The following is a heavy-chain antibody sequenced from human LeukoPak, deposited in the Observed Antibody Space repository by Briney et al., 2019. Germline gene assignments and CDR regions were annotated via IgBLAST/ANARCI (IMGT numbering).Heavy chain of an antibody. CDR3: AKDVWDIVVVVAAPVDY. J-gene: IGHJ4*02. D-gene: IGHD2-15*01. CDR1: GFTFSSYA. V-gene: IGHV3-23*01. CDR2: ISGSGGST. Sequence: GGSLRLSCAAAGFTFSSYAMSWVRQAPGKGLEWVSAISGSGGSTYYAESVKGRFTISRDNSKNTLYLQMNSLRAEDTAVYYCAKDVWDIVVVVAAPVDYWGQGTLVTVSS.